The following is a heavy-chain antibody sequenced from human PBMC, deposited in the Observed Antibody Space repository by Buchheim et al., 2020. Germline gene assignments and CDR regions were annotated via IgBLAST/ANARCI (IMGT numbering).Heavy chain of an antibody. Sequence: EVQLLESGGGLVQPGGSLRLSCAASGFTFSSYAMSWVRQAPGKGLEWVSAISGSGGSPYYADSVKGRFNISRDNSKKTLYLQMNSLRAEDTAVYYCAKGEYNWNDVTGPFDYWGQGTL. CDR1: GFTFSSYA. CDR2: ISGSGGSP. CDR3: AKGEYNWNDVTGPFDY. D-gene: IGHD1-1*01. V-gene: IGHV3-23*01. J-gene: IGHJ4*02.